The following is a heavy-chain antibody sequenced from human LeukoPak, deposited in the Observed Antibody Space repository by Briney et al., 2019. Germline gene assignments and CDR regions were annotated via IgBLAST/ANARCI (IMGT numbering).Heavy chain of an antibody. J-gene: IGHJ4*02. CDR1: GFTFDDYG. V-gene: IGHV3-20*04. CDR2: INWNGGST. Sequence: PGGSLRLSCAASGFTFDDYGMSWVRQAPGKGLEWVSGINWNGGSTGYADSVKGRFTISRDNAKNSLYLQMNSLRAEDTALDYCARLDSGSYYFDYWGQGTLVTVSS. CDR3: ARLDSGSYYFDY. D-gene: IGHD1-26*01.